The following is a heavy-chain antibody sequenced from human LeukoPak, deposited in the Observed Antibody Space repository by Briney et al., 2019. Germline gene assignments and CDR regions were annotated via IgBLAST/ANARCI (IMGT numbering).Heavy chain of an antibody. J-gene: IGHJ4*02. V-gene: IGHV3-21*01. Sequence: GGSLRLSCAASGFSFSSYSMNWARQAPGKGLEWVSSISSSSSYIYYADSVKGRFTISRDNAKNSLYLQMNSLRAEDTAVYYCARDLKTTVTTNFDYWGQGTLVTVSS. CDR1: GFSFSSYS. D-gene: IGHD4-17*01. CDR3: ARDLKTTVTTNFDY. CDR2: ISSSSSYI.